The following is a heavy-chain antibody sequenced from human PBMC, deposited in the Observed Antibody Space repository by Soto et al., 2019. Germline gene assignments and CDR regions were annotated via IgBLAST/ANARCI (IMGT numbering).Heavy chain of an antibody. Sequence: EVQLVESGGGLEQPGGSLRLSCASSAFTLSNYEMTWVRQAPGRGLEWLSFISASGDTTYYADSVEGRFTMSRDNAKNLVYLQMNSLRVEDTAVYYCARVYRRRMAYYGMDVWGQGTTVTVSS. D-gene: IGHD2-21*01. V-gene: IGHV3-48*03. CDR3: ARVYRRRMAYYGMDV. J-gene: IGHJ6*02. CDR1: AFTLSNYE. CDR2: ISASGDTT.